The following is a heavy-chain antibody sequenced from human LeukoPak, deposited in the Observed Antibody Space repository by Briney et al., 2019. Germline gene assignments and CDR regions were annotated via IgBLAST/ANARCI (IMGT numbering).Heavy chain of an antibody. CDR1: GFTFSSYW. Sequence: GGSLRLSCAASGFTFSSYWMHWVRQAPGKGLVWVSRINTDGSSTSYADSVKGRFTNSRDNAKNTLYLQMNSLRADDTAVYYCASHRAWEPYDAFDIWGQGTMATVSS. D-gene: IGHD1-26*01. CDR3: ASHRAWEPYDAFDI. J-gene: IGHJ3*02. CDR2: INTDGSST. V-gene: IGHV3-74*01.